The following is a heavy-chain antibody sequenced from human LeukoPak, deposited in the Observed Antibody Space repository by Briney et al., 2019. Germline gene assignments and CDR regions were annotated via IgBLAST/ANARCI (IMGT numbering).Heavy chain of an antibody. CDR1: GFTFSSYS. CDR3: ASRGKDYGDPLGDY. CDR2: ISSSSSYI. V-gene: IGHV3-21*01. J-gene: IGHJ4*02. D-gene: IGHD4-17*01. Sequence: GGSLRLSCAASGFTFSSYSMNWVRQAPGKGLEWVSSISSSSSYIYYADSVKGRFTISRDNAKNSLYLQMNSLRAEDTAVYYCASRGKDYGDPLGDYWGQGTLVTVSS.